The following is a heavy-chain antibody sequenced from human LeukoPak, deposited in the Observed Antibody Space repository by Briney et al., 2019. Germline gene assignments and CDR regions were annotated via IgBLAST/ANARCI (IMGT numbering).Heavy chain of an antibody. CDR2: ISSSSSYI. Sequence: GGSLRLSCAASGFTFSSYSMNWVRQAPGKGLEWVSSISSSSSYIYYADSVKGRFTISRDNAKNSPYLQMNSLRAEDTAVYYCARDLGDGYTIDYWGQGILVTVSS. J-gene: IGHJ4*02. V-gene: IGHV3-21*01. CDR1: GFTFSSYS. D-gene: IGHD5-24*01. CDR3: ARDLGDGYTIDY.